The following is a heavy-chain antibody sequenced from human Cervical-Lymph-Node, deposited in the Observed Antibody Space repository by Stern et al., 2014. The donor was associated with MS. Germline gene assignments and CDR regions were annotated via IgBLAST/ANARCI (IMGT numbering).Heavy chain of an antibody. CDR3: ALGGLLYFDY. Sequence: EVQLVESGGGLVQPGGSLRLSCAASGFTFSDHYMDWVRPAPGKGLEWVGRTRNKANSYTTEYAASGKGRFTISRDDSKNSLYLQMNSLKTEDTAVYYCALGGLLYFDYWGQGTLVTVSS. J-gene: IGHJ4*02. CDR1: GFTFSDHY. V-gene: IGHV3-72*01. CDR2: TRNKANSYTT. D-gene: IGHD2-21*02.